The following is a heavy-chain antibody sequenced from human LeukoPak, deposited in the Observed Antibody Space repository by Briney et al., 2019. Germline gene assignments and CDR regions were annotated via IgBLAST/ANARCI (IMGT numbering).Heavy chain of an antibody. CDR3: ASGGRWIPV. Sequence: QPGGSLRLSCAASGFTFSSYEMNWVRQAPGKGLEWVSYISSSGSTIYYAGSVKGRFTISRDNAKNSLYLQMNSLRAEDTAVYYCASGGRWIPVWGQGTTVTVSS. CDR1: GFTFSSYE. V-gene: IGHV3-48*03. D-gene: IGHD2-15*01. J-gene: IGHJ6*02. CDR2: ISSSGSTI.